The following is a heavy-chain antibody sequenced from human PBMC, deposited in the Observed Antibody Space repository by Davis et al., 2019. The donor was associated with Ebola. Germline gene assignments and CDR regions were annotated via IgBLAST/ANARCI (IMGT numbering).Heavy chain of an antibody. D-gene: IGHD6-13*01. V-gene: IGHV3-7*01. CDR2: IPHSGSEK. CDR1: GYTFTSYA. CDR3: ARVVSSRWYVLSGFRQHYGMGV. J-gene: IGHJ6*02. Sequence: SCKASGYTFTSYAMSWVRQPPGKGLARVVTIPHSGSEKHYVDSVQGRFTPSRDNAKNSVYLQMNSLRVEDTAVYYCARVVSSRWYVLSGFRQHYGMGVRGQGTTVTVSS.